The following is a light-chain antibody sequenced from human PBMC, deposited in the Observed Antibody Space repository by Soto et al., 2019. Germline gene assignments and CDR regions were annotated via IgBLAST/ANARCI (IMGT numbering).Light chain of an antibody. CDR3: QQYNNWHT. CDR1: QSVSSN. V-gene: IGKV3-15*01. CDR2: GAS. Sequence: EIVMTQSPATLSVSPGERATLSCRASQSVSSNLAWYQQKPGQAPRLLIYGASTRATGIPARFSGSGSGTEFTPTISSLQSEDFAVYYCQQYNNWHTFGQGTKLEI. J-gene: IGKJ2*01.